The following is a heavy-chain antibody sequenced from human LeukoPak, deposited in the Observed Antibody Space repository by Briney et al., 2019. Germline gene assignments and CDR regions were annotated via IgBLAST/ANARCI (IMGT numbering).Heavy chain of an antibody. V-gene: IGHV4-4*07. CDR3: ARDYFRKGNAFDI. J-gene: IGHJ3*02. CDR2: IYPSGST. Sequence: SQTLSLTSKVSGGATRGYYWAWITQPAGPGLEWIGRIYPSGSTNYTPSLKTRATMSIDTSTSQISRTLYSVTLSHPHVSFCARDYFRKGNAFDIWSQGTMVTISS. D-gene: IGHD2/OR15-2a*01. CDR1: GGATRGYY.